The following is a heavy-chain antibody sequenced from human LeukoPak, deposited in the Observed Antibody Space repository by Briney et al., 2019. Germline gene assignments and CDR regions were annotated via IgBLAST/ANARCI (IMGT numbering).Heavy chain of an antibody. CDR2: IIPIFGKA. CDR3: ARSSIIAAAGPYYFDY. Sequence: ASVKVSCKASGGTFSSYAISWVRQAPGQGLEWMGGIIPIFGKANYAQKFQGRVTITADKSTSTAYMELSSLRSEDTAVYYCARSSIIAAAGPYYFDYWGQGTLVTVSS. CDR1: GGTFSSYA. J-gene: IGHJ4*02. D-gene: IGHD6-13*01. V-gene: IGHV1-69*06.